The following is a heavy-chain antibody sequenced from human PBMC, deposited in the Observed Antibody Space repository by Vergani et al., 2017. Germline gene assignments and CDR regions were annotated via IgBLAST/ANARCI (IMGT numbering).Heavy chain of an antibody. V-gene: IGHV3-49*04. CDR1: GFSFGDYA. D-gene: IGHD5-18*01. Sequence: EVQVVESGGGLVQPGGSLRLSCVASGFSFGDYAMTWVRQAPGKGLEWVAFIRNKAYGGTTEYAASVKGRFTISRDDSKRLAYLQLSGLKTEDTAVYFCSRGRGYSFGYSDYWGQGTLVTVSS. J-gene: IGHJ4*02. CDR2: IRNKAYGGTT. CDR3: SRGRGYSFGYSDY.